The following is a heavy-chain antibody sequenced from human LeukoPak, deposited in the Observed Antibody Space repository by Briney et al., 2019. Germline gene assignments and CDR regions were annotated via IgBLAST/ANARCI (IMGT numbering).Heavy chain of an antibody. D-gene: IGHD2-2*01. V-gene: IGHV1-69-2*01. CDR1: GYTFTDYC. J-gene: IGHJ6*03. CDR3: ATARPYCSSTSCYMDV. CDR2: VDPEDGET. Sequence: GASVKVSCKVSGYTFTDYCMHWVQQAPGKGLEWMGPVDPEDGETIYAEKFQGRVTITADTSTDTAYMELSSLRSEDTAVYYCATARPYCSSTSCYMDVWGKGTTVTVSS.